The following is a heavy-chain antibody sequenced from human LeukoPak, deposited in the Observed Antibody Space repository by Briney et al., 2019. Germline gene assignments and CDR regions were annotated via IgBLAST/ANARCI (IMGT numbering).Heavy chain of an antibody. Sequence: PSETLSLTCAVYGGSFSGYYWSWIRQPPGKGLEWIGEINHSGSTNYNPSLKSRVTISVDTSKNQFSLKLSSVTAADTAVYYCARQSYSSRTGYWGQGTLVTVSS. CDR3: ARQSYSSRTGY. CDR1: GGSFSGYY. D-gene: IGHD6-19*01. J-gene: IGHJ4*02. CDR2: INHSGST. V-gene: IGHV4-34*01.